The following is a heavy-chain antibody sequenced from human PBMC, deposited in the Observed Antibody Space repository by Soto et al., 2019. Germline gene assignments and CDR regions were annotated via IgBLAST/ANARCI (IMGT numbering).Heavy chain of an antibody. CDR2: IIPILGIA. Sequence: QVQLVQSGAEVKKPGSSVKVSCKASGGTFSGYTISWVRQAPGQGLEWMGRIIPILGIANYAQKFQGRVTITADKSTSTAYMELSSLRSEDTAVYYCARMDDSSGYYLGYWGQGTLVTVSS. J-gene: IGHJ4*02. V-gene: IGHV1-69*02. D-gene: IGHD3-22*01. CDR1: GGTFSGYT. CDR3: ARMDDSSGYYLGY.